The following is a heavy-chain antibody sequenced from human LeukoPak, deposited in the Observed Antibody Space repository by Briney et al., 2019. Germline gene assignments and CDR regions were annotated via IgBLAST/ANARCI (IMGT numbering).Heavy chain of an antibody. D-gene: IGHD3-10*01. V-gene: IGHV4-4*07. CDR1: GGSISSYY. CDR2: IYSSGST. CDR3: ARDSGTTGEVKFDP. J-gene: IGHJ5*02. Sequence: SETLSLSCTVSGGSISSYYWSWIRQPAGKGLEWIGRIYSSGSTDYNPSLKSRVTMSVDTSKNKFSLKLSSVTAADTAVYYCARDSGTTGEVKFDPWGQGTLVTVSS.